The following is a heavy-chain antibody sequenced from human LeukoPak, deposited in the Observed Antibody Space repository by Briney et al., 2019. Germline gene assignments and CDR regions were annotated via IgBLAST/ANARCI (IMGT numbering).Heavy chain of an antibody. Sequence: GGSLRLSCVASGFTFSSYGMHWVRQAPGKGLEWVAVISYDGSNKYYADSVKGRFTISRDNSKNTLYLQMNSLRAEDTAVYYCAKEMKPWMHFDYWGQGTLVTVSS. CDR3: AKEMKPWMHFDY. CDR1: GFTFSSYG. J-gene: IGHJ4*02. CDR2: ISYDGSNK. D-gene: IGHD5-12*01. V-gene: IGHV3-30*18.